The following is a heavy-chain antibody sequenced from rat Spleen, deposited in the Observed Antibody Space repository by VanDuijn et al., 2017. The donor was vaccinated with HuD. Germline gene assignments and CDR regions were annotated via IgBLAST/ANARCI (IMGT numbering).Heavy chain of an antibody. CDR1: GFSFSKYG. Sequence: EVQLVESGGGSVQPGRSLKLSCAASGFSFSKYGMQWIRQTPTKGLEWVAAITPSGITTDYRDSVKGRFTISRENAKSTLYLQMDSLRSEDTATYYCTTVLQGHGFAYWGQGTLVTVSS. V-gene: IGHV5-19*01. D-gene: IGHD1-1*01. CDR2: ITPSGITT. J-gene: IGHJ3*01. CDR3: TTVLQGHGFAY.